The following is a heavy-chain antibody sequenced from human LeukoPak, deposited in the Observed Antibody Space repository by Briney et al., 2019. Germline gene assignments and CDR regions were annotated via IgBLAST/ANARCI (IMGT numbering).Heavy chain of an antibody. D-gene: IGHD3-22*01. J-gene: IGHJ4*02. V-gene: IGHV5-51*01. CDR1: GYSFTSYW. CDR2: IYPGDSDT. Sequence: GESLKISCKGSGYSFTSYWIGWVRQMPGKGLEWMGIIYPGDSDTRYSPSFQGQVTISADKSSSTAYLQWSSLKASDTAMYYCARRSYYYDSSGYRSPSYIDYWGQGTLVTVSS. CDR3: ARRSYYYDSSGYRSPSYIDY.